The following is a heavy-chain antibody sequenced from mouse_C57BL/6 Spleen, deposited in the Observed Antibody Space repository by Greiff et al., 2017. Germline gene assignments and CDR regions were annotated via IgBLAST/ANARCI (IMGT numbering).Heavy chain of an antibody. CDR1: GYTFTDYY. CDR3: ARLLTWYFDV. D-gene: IGHD4-1*01. Sequence: EVQLQQSGPELVKPGASVKISCKASGYTFTDYYMHWVKQSHGKSLEWIGDINPNNGGTSYNQKFKGKATLTVDKSSSTAYMELRSLTSEDSAVYYCARLLTWYFDVWGTGTTVTVSS. V-gene: IGHV1-26*01. J-gene: IGHJ1*03. CDR2: INPNNGGT.